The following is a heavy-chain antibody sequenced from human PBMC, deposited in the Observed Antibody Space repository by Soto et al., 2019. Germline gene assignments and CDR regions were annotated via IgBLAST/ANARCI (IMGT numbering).Heavy chain of an antibody. Sequence: GGSLRLSCAASGFTLSDYWMHWVRQVPGKGLLWVSRISVDGGSTTYADSVKGRFTISRDNARNTLYLQMDTLRAEDTAVYYCERAPAQRQIDSWREASLVTVSS. V-gene: IGHV3-74*03. CDR2: ISVDGGST. J-gene: IGHJ4*02. CDR1: GFTLSDYW. CDR3: ERAPAQRQIDS.